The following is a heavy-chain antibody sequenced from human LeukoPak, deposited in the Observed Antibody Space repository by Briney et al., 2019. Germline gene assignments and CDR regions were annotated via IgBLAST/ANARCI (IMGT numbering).Heavy chain of an antibody. CDR3: AKVITTTERTFDY. CDR1: GFTFSNYE. V-gene: IGHV3-48*03. CDR2: ISSSGGSI. D-gene: IGHD1-1*01. J-gene: IGHJ4*02. Sequence: PGGSLRLSCAASGFTFSNYEMNWVRQAPGKGLEWVSYISSSGGSIFYADSVKGRFTISRDNSKNTLYLQMNSLRAEDTALYYCAKVITTTERTFDYWGQGTLVTVSS.